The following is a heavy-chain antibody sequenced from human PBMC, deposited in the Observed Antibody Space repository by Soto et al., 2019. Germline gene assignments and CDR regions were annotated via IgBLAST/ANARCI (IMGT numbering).Heavy chain of an antibody. Sequence: ASVKVSCKALGYSFTHYGIHWVRQAPGQGLEWVGWISPYNINTKYAQKFRDRVTVTTDTSTSTAYMELRSLRADDTAVYYCARAPRGNYGYPSYFDYWGQGTLVTVSS. CDR1: GYSFTHYG. D-gene: IGHD3-10*01. J-gene: IGHJ4*02. V-gene: IGHV1-18*01. CDR2: ISPYNINT. CDR3: ARAPRGNYGYPSYFDY.